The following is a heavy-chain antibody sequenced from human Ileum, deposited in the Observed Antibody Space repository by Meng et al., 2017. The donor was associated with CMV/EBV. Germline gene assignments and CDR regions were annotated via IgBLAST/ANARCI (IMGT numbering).Heavy chain of an antibody. Sequence: TVGSDAMSGVRQSPGKGLEWVSAIGGSGGNTYYADSVKGRFTISRDNSKNTLYLQMNSLRAEDTAVYYCAKDLLGYCSTTICHYFDYWGQGTLVTVSS. CDR1: TVGSDA. V-gene: IGHV3-23*01. J-gene: IGHJ4*02. D-gene: IGHD2-2*01. CDR2: IGGSGGNT. CDR3: AKDLLGYCSTTICHYFDY.